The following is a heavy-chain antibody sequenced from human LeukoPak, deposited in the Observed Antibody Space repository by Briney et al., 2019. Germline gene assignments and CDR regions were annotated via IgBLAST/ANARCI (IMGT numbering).Heavy chain of an antibody. J-gene: IGHJ4*02. CDR3: AKGAYSSTSCYVGLVDYYFDY. Sequence: GGSLRLSCAASGFTFDDYAMPWVRQAPGKGLEWVSGISWNSGSIGYADSVKGRFTISRDNAKNSLYLQMNSLRAEDTALYYCAKGAYSSTSCYVGLVDYYFDYWGQGTLVTVSS. CDR1: GFTFDDYA. CDR2: ISWNSGSI. D-gene: IGHD2-2*01. V-gene: IGHV3-9*01.